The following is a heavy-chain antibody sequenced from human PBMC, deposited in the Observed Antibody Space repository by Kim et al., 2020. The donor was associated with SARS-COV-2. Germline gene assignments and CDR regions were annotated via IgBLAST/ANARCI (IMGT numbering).Heavy chain of an antibody. Sequence: VKGRFTISRDNAKNTLYLQMNSRGAEDTAVYYCAKMKGAAAGTGGGYFDYWGQGTLVTVSS. J-gene: IGHJ4*02. CDR3: AKMKGAAAGTGGGYFDY. D-gene: IGHD6-13*01. V-gene: IGHV3-23*01.